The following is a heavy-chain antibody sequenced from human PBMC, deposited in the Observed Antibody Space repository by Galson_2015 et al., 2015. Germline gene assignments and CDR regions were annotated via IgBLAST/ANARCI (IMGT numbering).Heavy chain of an antibody. V-gene: IGHV3-33*01. Sequence: SLRLSCAASGFTFTSYAMHWVRQAPGKGLEWVAIVWYDGNNKYYVDSVEGRFTIARYQAKSTVYLQMNSLRAEDTAVYCCARGSGRSASALDIWGQGTMVTVSS. J-gene: IGHJ3*02. D-gene: IGHD3-3*01. CDR3: ARGSGRSASALDI. CDR1: GFTFTSYA. CDR2: VWYDGNNK.